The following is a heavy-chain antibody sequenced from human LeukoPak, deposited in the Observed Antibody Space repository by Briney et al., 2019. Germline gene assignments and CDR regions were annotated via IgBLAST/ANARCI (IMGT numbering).Heavy chain of an antibody. CDR3: ARDPSNYYGSGGYYDY. V-gene: IGHV1-46*01. CDR2: INPSGGST. D-gene: IGHD3-10*01. J-gene: IGHJ4*02. Sequence: ASVKVSCKASGYTFTSYYMHWVRQAPGQGLEWMGIINPSGGSTSYAQKFQGRVTMTRDTSTSTVYMELSSLRSEDTAVYYCARDPSNYYGSGGYYDYWGQGTLVTVSS. CDR1: GYTFTSYY.